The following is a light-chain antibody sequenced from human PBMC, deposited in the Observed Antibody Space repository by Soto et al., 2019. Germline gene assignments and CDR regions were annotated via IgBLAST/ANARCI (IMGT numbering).Light chain of an antibody. CDR1: SSDVGYYNF. CDR3: SSYTRTTTLV. V-gene: IGLV2-14*01. Sequence: QPVLTQSASVSGSPGQSITISCTGTSSDVGYYNFVSWYQQHPGKVPKLMIYEVSNRPSGVSNRFSGSKSGNTASLTISGLQAEDEADYYCSSYTRTTTLVFGGGTKLTVL. CDR2: EVS. J-gene: IGLJ2*01.